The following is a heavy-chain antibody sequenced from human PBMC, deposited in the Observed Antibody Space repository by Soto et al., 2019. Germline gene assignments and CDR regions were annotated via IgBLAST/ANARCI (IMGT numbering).Heavy chain of an antibody. D-gene: IGHD5-18*01. V-gene: IGHV3-23*01. CDR1: GFTFSSYA. Sequence: EVQLLESGGGLVQPGGSLRLSCAASGFTFSSYAMSWVRQAPGKGLEWVSAISDSGSGTYYADSVKGRFAISRDNSKNTLYLQMNSLRAEDTAVXYCAKXXGYTYGHELFDYGGQGTLVTVSS. CDR3: AKXXGYTYGHELFDY. J-gene: IGHJ4*02. CDR2: ISDSGSGT.